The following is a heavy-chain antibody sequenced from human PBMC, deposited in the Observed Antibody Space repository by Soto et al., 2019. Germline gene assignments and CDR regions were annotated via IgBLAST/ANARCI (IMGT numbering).Heavy chain of an antibody. V-gene: IGHV5-51*01. Sequence: EVQLVQSGAEVKKPGESLKISCKGSGYSFSSYWIGWVRQMPGKGLEWMGIIWPGDSETRYSPSFQGQVTISADKSISAAYLQWSSLEASDTAMHYCARGHYDTTGYGAFDIWGQGTMVTVSS. CDR2: IWPGDSET. J-gene: IGHJ3*02. CDR3: ARGHYDTTGYGAFDI. D-gene: IGHD3-22*01. CDR1: GYSFSSYW.